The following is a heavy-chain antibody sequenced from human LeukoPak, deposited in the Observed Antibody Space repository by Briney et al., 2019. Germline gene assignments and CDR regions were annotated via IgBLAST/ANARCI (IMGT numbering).Heavy chain of an antibody. CDR3: ARYDYGGDDAFDI. V-gene: IGHV4-39*01. CDR2: IYYSGST. J-gene: IGHJ3*02. CDR1: GGSISSSSYY. D-gene: IGHD4-23*01. Sequence: PSETLSLTCTVSGGSISSSSYYWGWIRQPPGKGLEWIGSIYYSGSTYYNPSLKSRITISVDTSKNQFSLKLSSVTAADTAVYYCARYDYGGDDAFDIWGQGTMVTVSS.